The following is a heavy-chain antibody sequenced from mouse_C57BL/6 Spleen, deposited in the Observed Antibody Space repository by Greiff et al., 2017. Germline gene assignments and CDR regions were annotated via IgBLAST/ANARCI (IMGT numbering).Heavy chain of an antibody. Sequence: QVQLKESGPGLVAPAQCLTITCTVSGFSLTSYAIRWVRQPPGKGLEWLGVIWTVGGTNYNAALNSRLSISKDNSKSQVFLKMSSLQTDDTARYYCAREVNWGDMDYWGQGTSVTVSS. CDR2: IWTVGGT. D-gene: IGHD4-1*01. CDR1: GFSLTSYA. J-gene: IGHJ4*01. V-gene: IGHV2-9-1*01. CDR3: AREVNWGDMDY.